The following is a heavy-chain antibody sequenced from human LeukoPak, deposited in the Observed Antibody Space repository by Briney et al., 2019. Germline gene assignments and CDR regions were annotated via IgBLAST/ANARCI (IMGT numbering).Heavy chain of an antibody. CDR1: GFTFSSYA. J-gene: IGHJ4*02. CDR2: ISGSGGST. CDR3: ATSPNIVVVPAAIGCFDY. V-gene: IGHV3-23*01. Sequence: PGGSLRLSCAASGFTFSSYAMSWVRQAPGKGLEWVSAISGSGGSTYYADSVKGRFTISRDNSKNTLYLQMNSLRAEDTAVYYCATSPNIVVVPAAIGCFDYWGQGTLVTVSS. D-gene: IGHD2-2*01.